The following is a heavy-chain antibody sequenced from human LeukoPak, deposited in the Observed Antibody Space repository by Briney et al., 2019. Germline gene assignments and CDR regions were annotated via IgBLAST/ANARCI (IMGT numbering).Heavy chain of an antibody. CDR2: IYHSGST. D-gene: IGHD1-26*01. CDR1: GGSISSGGYS. J-gene: IGHJ4*02. V-gene: IGHV4-30-2*01. CDR3: AREGEGLDY. Sequence: SETLSLTCAVSGGSISSGGYSWSWIRQPPGKGLEWIGYIYHSGSTYYNPSLKSRVTISVDRSKNQFSLKLSSVTAADTAVYYCAREGEGLDYWGQGTPVTVSS.